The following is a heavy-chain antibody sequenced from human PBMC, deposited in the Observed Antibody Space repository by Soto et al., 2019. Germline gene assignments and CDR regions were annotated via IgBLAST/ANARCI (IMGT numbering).Heavy chain of an antibody. CDR3: ARGSDDSSGYYYYYYGMDV. D-gene: IGHD3-22*01. CDR1: GGTFSSYA. V-gene: IGHV1-69*13. Sequence: SVKFSCRASGGTFSSYAISWVRQAPGQGLEWMGGIIPIFGTANYAQKFQGRVTITADESTSTAYMELSSLRSEDTAVYYCARGSDDSSGYYYYYYGMDVWGQGTTVTVSS. CDR2: IIPIFGTA. J-gene: IGHJ6*02.